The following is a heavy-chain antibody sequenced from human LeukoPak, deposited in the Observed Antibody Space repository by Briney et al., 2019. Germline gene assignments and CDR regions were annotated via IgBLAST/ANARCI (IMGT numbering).Heavy chain of an antibody. D-gene: IGHD1-26*01. J-gene: IGHJ5*02. CDR3: ARDAALIVGATTLNWFDP. CDR2: INPNSGGT. Sequence: GASVKVSCKASGYTFTGYYMHWVRQAPGQGLKWMGWINPNSGGTNYAQKFQGRVTMTRDTSISTAYMELSRPRSDDTAVYYCARDAALIVGATTLNWFDPWGQGTLVTVSS. V-gene: IGHV1-2*02. CDR1: GYTFTGYY.